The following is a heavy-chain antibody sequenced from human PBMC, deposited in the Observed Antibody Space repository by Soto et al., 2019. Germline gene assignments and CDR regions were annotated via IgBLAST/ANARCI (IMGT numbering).Heavy chain of an antibody. D-gene: IGHD1-1*01. CDR2: ISYDGSNK. Sequence: GGSLRLSCAAAGFTFSSYGMHWVRQAPGKGLEWVAVISYDGSNKYYADSVKGRFTISRDNAKNSLYLQMNSLRGDDTAVYYCARDHRLYGNDYWGQGTLVTVSS. CDR1: GFTFSSYG. CDR3: ARDHRLYGNDY. J-gene: IGHJ4*02. V-gene: IGHV3-30*03.